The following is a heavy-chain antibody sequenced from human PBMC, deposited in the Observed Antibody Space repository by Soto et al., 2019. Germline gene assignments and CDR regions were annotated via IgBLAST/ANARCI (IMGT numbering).Heavy chain of an antibody. CDR1: GFTFSNAW. V-gene: IGHV3-15*01. J-gene: IGHJ4*02. Sequence: EVQLVESGGGLVKPGGSLRLSCAASGFTFSNAWMSWVRQAPGKGLEWVGRIKSKTDGGTTDYAAPVKGRFTISRDDSNNTLYLQMNSLKTEDTAVYYCTTGSDYYDSSGYYYGISEFDYWGQGTLVTVSS. D-gene: IGHD3-22*01. CDR3: TTGSDYYDSSGYYYGISEFDY. CDR2: IKSKTDGGTT.